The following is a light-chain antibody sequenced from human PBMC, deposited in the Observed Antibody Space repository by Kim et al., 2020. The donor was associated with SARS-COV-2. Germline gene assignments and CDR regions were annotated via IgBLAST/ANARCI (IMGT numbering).Light chain of an antibody. V-gene: IGKV3-20*01. J-gene: IGKJ1*01. Sequence: APGEEATLTGRASHSVSSNYLAWYQQKPGQAPRLLIYGASSRATGIPDRFSGSGSGTDFTLTITRLEPEDFAVYYCQQDSSSPATFGQGTKVDIK. CDR3: QQDSSSPAT. CDR2: GAS. CDR1: HSVSSNY.